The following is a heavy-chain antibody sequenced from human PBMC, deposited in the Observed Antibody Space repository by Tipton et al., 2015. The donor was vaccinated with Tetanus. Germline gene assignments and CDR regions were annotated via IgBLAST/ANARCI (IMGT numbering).Heavy chain of an antibody. J-gene: IGHJ5*02. CDR3: ARLPKHYSASGST. CDR1: GYSFSSYW. Sequence: QLVQSGAEAKKPGESLKISCRGSGYSFSSYWIAWVRQVPGKGLEWMGIIYSGDSEATYSPSFQGQVTISLDKSISTAYLHWSSLRASDTAIYFCARLPKHYSASGSTWGQGTQVTVSS. V-gene: IGHV5-51*01. D-gene: IGHD3-10*01. CDR2: IYSGDSEA.